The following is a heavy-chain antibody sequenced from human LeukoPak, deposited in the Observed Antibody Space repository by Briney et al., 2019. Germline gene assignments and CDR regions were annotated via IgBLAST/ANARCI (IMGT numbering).Heavy chain of an antibody. CDR1: GFRFSDYY. V-gene: IGHV3-11*04. J-gene: IGHJ4*02. D-gene: IGHD4-17*01. Sequence: GGSLRLSCVTSGFRFSDYYMMWIRQAPGKGPEWVAHISSSAATTLYADSVKGRFTVSRDNAKNSLYLEMTSLRAEDTAVYYCARDRGSTVSTVGYWGQGTLVTVSS. CDR3: ARDRGSTVSTVGY. CDR2: ISSSAATT.